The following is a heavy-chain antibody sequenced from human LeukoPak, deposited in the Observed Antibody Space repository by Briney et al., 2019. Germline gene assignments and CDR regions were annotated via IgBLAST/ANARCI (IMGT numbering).Heavy chain of an antibody. V-gene: IGHV4-39*01. Sequence: SETLSLTCTVSGGSISSSSYYWGWIRQPPGKGLEWIGSIYYSGSTYYNPSLKSRVTISVDTSKNQFSLKLSSVTAADTAVYYCAEGERDYFDYWGQGTLVTVSS. CDR2: IYYSGST. CDR3: AEGERDYFDY. J-gene: IGHJ4*02. CDR1: GGSISSSSYY. D-gene: IGHD1-1*01.